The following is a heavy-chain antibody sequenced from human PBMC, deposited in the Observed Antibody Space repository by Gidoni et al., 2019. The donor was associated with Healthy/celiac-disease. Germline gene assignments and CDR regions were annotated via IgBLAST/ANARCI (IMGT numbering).Heavy chain of an antibody. CDR2: ISYSGST. CDR1: GGSIRSSSYY. V-gene: IGHV4-39*01. J-gene: IGHJ3*02. D-gene: IGHD3-10*01. CDR3: ASPWGSGSYSAFDI. Sequence: QLQLQESGPGLVQPSETLSLTCTVSGGSIRSSSYYWGWLRQPPGKGLEWIGSISYSGSTYYNPSLKSRVTISVDTSKNQFSLKLSSVTAADTAVYYCASPWGSGSYSAFDIWGQGTMVTVSS.